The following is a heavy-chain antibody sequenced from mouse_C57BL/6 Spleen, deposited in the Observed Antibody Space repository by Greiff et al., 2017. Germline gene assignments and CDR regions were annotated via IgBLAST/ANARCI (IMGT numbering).Heavy chain of an antibody. CDR3: TRGEDYGGDYYAMDY. CDR2: IYPGNSDT. CDR1: GYTFTSYW. V-gene: IGHV1-5*01. J-gene: IGHJ4*01. D-gene: IGHD1-1*01. Sequence: EVKLQQSGTVLARPGASVKMSCKTSGYTFTSYWMHWVKQRPGQGLEWIGAIYPGNSDTSYNQKFKGKAKLTAVTSASTAYMELSSLTNEDSAVYYCTRGEDYGGDYYAMDYWGQGTSVTVSS.